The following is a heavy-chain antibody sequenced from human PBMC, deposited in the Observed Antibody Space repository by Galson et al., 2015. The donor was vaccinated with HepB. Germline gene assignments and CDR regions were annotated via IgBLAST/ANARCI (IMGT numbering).Heavy chain of an antibody. CDR3: TTDPQPYSRAFDY. D-gene: IGHD2-21*01. V-gene: IGHV3-15*07. CDR2: IKSKTDGGTT. CDR1: GFSLSDVW. J-gene: IGHJ4*02. Sequence: SLRLSCAASGFSLSDVWMNWVRQAPGKGLEWLGRIKSKTDGGTTDYAAPVKGKFTISRDDSKNMLYLQMNSLKTEDTAVYYCTTDPQPYSRAFDYWGQGTLVTVSS.